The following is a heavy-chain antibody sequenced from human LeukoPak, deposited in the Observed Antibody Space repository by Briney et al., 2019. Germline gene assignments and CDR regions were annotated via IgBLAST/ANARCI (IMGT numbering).Heavy chain of an antibody. Sequence: SVRVSCKASGGTFSSYAISWVRQAPGQGLEWMGGIIPIFGTANYAQKFQGRVTITADESTSTAYMELSSLRSEDTAVYYCARDTGEARGYSYGSFDYWGQGTLVTVSS. CDR2: IIPIFGTA. D-gene: IGHD5-18*01. J-gene: IGHJ4*02. V-gene: IGHV1-69*13. CDR3: ARDTGEARGYSYGSFDY. CDR1: GGTFSSYA.